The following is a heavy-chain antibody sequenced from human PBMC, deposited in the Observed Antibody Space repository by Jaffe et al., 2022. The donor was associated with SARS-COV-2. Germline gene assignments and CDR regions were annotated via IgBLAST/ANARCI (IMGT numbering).Heavy chain of an antibody. CDR3: ARVFGQYYPYFYYGLDV. CDR2: INSDTSSA. Sequence: EVQLVESGGGLVQPGGSLRLSCAASGFTFSNYWMHWVRQAPGKGLVWVSRINSDTSSATYADSVKGRFTISRDNAKNTLYLQMNSLSAEDTAVYYCARVFGQYYPYFYYGLDVWGQGTTVTVSS. CDR1: GFTFSNYW. V-gene: IGHV3-74*01. J-gene: IGHJ6*02. D-gene: IGHD3-10*02.